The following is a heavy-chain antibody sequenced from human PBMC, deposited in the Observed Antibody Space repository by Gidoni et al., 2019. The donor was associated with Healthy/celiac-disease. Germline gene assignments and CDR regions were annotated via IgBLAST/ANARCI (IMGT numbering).Heavy chain of an antibody. CDR1: GGSFSGYY. Sequence: QVQLQQWGAGLLKPSETLSLTCAVNGGSFSGYYWSWIRQPPGKGLEWIGEINHSGSTNYNPSLKSRVTISVDTSKNQFSLKLSSVTAADTAVYYCARQNAVVPAAILWSSGMDVWGQGTTVTVSS. J-gene: IGHJ6*02. CDR2: INHSGST. V-gene: IGHV4-34*01. CDR3: ARQNAVVPAAILWSSGMDV. D-gene: IGHD2-2*01.